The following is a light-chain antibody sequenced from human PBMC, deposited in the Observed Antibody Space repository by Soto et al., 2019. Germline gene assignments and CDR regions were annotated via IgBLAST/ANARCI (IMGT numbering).Light chain of an antibody. CDR1: QSVSSN. Sequence: EIVMTQSPATLSVSPGVRATLSCRASQSVSSNLDWYQQKPGQAPRLLIYGASTRATGIPARFSGSGSGTEFTLTISSLQSEDFAVYYCQQYNNWPPYTFGQGTKLEIK. V-gene: IGKV3-15*01. J-gene: IGKJ2*01. CDR3: QQYNNWPPYT. CDR2: GAS.